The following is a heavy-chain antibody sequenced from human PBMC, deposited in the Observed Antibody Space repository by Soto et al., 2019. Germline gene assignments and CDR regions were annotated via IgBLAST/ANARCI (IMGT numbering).Heavy chain of an antibody. D-gene: IGHD3-22*01. CDR1: GFTFSSYS. J-gene: IGHJ3*02. CDR3: ARDQKGGGYYDSSGYYNDAFDI. V-gene: IGHV3-21*01. CDR2: ISSSSYI. Sequence: PGGSLRLSCAASGFTFSSYSMNWVRQAPGKGLEWVSSISSSSYIYYADSVKGRFTISRDNAKNSLYLQMNSLRDEDTAVYYCARDQKGGGYYDSSGYYNDAFDIWGQGTMVTVSS.